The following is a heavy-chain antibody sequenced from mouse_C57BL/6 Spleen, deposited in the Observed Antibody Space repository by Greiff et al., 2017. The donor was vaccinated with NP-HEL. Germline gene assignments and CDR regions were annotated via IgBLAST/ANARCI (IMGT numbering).Heavy chain of an antibody. CDR3: ARGDGYYNEAYFDY. CDR2: ISYDGSN. V-gene: IGHV3-6*01. Sequence: EVKLEESGPGLVKPSQSLSLTCSVTGYSITSGYYWNWIRQFPGNKLEWMGYISYDGSNNYNPSLKNRISITRDTSKNQFFLKLNSVTTEDTATYYCARGDGYYNEAYFDYWGQGTTLTVSS. J-gene: IGHJ2*01. D-gene: IGHD2-3*01. CDR1: GYSITSGYY.